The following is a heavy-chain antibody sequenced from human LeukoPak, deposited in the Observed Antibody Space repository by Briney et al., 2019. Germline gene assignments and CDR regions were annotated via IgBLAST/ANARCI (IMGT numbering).Heavy chain of an antibody. D-gene: IGHD2-21*01. V-gene: IGHV4-39*07. CDR1: GGSISSSSYY. CDR3: ASGGYAPILFDI. Sequence: SETLSLTCTVSGGSISSSSYYWGWIRQPPGKGLEWIGSIYYSGSTYYNPSLKSRVTISVDTSKNQFSLKLSSVTAADTAVYYCASGGYAPILFDIWGQGTMVTVSS. CDR2: IYYSGST. J-gene: IGHJ3*02.